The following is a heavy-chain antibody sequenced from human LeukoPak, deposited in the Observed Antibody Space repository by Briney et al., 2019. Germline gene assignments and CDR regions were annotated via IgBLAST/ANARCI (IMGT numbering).Heavy chain of an antibody. CDR3: ARRTMSAFDS. V-gene: IGHV3-23*01. CDR2: ISGSGNGT. Sequence: GGSLRLSCTASGFTFRTYAMNWVRQPPGKGLEWLSGISGSGNGTYYADSVKGRFTISRDNSKNMVYLQMNSLTVEDAATYYCARRTMSAFDSWGQGTLLIVSP. D-gene: IGHD5-24*01. J-gene: IGHJ4*02. CDR1: GFTFRTYA.